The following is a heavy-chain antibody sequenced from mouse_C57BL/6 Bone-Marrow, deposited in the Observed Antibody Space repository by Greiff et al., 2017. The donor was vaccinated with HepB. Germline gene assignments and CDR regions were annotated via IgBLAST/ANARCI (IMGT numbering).Heavy chain of an antibody. Sequence: DVQLQESGPGLVKPSQSLSLTCSVTGYSITSGYYWNWIRQFPGNKLEWMGYISYDGSNNYNPSLKNRISITRDISKNQFFLKLNSVTTEDTATYYCAITTVVATDYWGQGTSVTVSS. CDR2: ISYDGSN. D-gene: IGHD1-1*01. V-gene: IGHV3-6*01. J-gene: IGHJ4*01. CDR3: AITTVVATDY. CDR1: GYSITSGYY.